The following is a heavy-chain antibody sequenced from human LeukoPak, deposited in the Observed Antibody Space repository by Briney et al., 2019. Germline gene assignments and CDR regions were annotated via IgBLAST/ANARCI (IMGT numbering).Heavy chain of an antibody. D-gene: IGHD3-3*01. Sequence: PGGSLRLSCAASGFTFSSYGMHWVRQAPGKGLEWVAFIRYDGSNKYYADSVKGRFTISRDNSKNTLYLQMNSLRAEDTAVYYCAKGENDFWSGYHPPADYWGQGTLVTVSS. J-gene: IGHJ4*02. CDR1: GFTFSSYG. CDR3: AKGENDFWSGYHPPADY. CDR2: IRYDGSNK. V-gene: IGHV3-30*02.